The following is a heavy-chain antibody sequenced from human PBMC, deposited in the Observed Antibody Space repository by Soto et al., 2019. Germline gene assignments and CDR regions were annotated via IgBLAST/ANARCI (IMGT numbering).Heavy chain of an antibody. CDR2: IYYSGST. Sequence: SETLSLTCSVSGGSISSGGYYWSWIRQHPGKGLEWIGYIYYSGSTYYNPSLKSRVTISVDTSKNQFSLKLSSVTAADTAVYYCAREDVDTAMAPGYWGQGTLVTVSS. CDR1: GGSISSGGYY. D-gene: IGHD5-18*01. CDR3: AREDVDTAMAPGY. J-gene: IGHJ4*02. V-gene: IGHV4-31*03.